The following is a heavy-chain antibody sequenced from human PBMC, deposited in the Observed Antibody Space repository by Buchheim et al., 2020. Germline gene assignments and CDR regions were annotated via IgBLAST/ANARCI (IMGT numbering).Heavy chain of an antibody. CDR3: ARVATRYCSGGSCRYYYYGMDV. CDR1: GGSISSGGYY. Sequence: QVQLQESGPGLVKPSQTLSLTCTVSGGSISSGGYYWSWIRQHPGKGLEWVGYIYYSGSTYYNPSLKSRVTISVDTSKNQFSPKLSSVTAADTAVYYCARVATRYCSGGSCRYYYYGMDVWGQGTT. CDR2: IYYSGST. J-gene: IGHJ6*02. V-gene: IGHV4-31*03. D-gene: IGHD2-15*01.